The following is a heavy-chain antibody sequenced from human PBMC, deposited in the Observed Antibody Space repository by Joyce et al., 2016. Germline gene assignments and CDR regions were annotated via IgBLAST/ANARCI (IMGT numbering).Heavy chain of an antibody. CDR1: GFTFAEST. V-gene: IGHV3-43*01. CDR3: AKDIGRGIQFSLVLDH. CDR2: INPDGDGA. J-gene: IGHJ4*02. Sequence: VHLVESGGVVVQSGGSLRLSCEASGFTFAESTMHWVRQVPGKGFEWVCLINPDGDGAYVADSVMGRITITRDNRKNSLFLQMNNRRSQDTAFYFCAKDIGRGIQFSLVLDHWGQGTLVTVST. D-gene: IGHD5-18*01.